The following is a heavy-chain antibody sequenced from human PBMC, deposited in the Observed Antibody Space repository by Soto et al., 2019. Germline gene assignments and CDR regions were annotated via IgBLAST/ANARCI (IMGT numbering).Heavy chain of an antibody. J-gene: IGHJ4*02. CDR3: ARDSYAYDYIWGSYRPALGY. V-gene: IGHV3-33*01. CDR2: IWYDGGNK. CDR1: GFTFSSYG. D-gene: IGHD3-16*02. Sequence: QVQLVESGGGVVQPGRSLRLSCAASGFTFSSYGMHWVRQAPGKGLEWVAVIWYDGGNKYYADSVKGRFTISRDNSKNTLYLQMNSLRAEDTAVYYCARDSYAYDYIWGSYRPALGYWGQGTLVTVSS.